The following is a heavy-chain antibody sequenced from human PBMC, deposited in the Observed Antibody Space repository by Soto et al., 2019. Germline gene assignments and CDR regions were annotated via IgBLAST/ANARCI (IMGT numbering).Heavy chain of an antibody. J-gene: IGHJ3*02. Sequence: GGSLRLSCAASGFTFSSYWMYWVRQAPGKGLVWVSRINSDGSSTNYADSVKGRFTISRDNAKNTLYLQMNSVRAEDTAVYYCASVGMWWGGAFDIWGQGT. CDR2: INSDGSST. D-gene: IGHD2-21*01. CDR1: GFTFSSYW. V-gene: IGHV3-74*01. CDR3: ASVGMWWGGAFDI.